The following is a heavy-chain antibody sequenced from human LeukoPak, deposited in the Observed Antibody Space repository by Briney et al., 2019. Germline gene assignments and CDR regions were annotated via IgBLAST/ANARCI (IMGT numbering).Heavy chain of an antibody. Sequence: GGSLRLSCAASRFNFSDYFMSWIRQAPGKGLQWLAYISKTGRGIEYAESVRGRFTISRDNAKNSVFLQMDSLRAEDTAVYFCATVRYSTIWSFEFDNWGQGALVTVSS. J-gene: IGHJ4*02. CDR3: ATVRYSTIWSFEFDN. D-gene: IGHD5-12*01. CDR1: RFNFSDYF. CDR2: ISKTGRGI. V-gene: IGHV3-11*01.